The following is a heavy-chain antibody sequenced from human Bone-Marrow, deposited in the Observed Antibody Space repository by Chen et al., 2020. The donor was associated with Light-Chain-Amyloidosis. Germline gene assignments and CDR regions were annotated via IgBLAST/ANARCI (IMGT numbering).Heavy chain of an antibody. D-gene: IGHD5-12*01. V-gene: IGHV5-51*01. CDR2: IYPDDSDA. J-gene: IGHJ4*02. CDR3: ARRRDGYNFDY. Sequence: VRQMPGKGLEWMGVIYPDDSDARYSPSFEGQVTISADKSITTAYLQWRSLKASDTAMYYCARRRDGYNFDYWGQGTLFTVSS.